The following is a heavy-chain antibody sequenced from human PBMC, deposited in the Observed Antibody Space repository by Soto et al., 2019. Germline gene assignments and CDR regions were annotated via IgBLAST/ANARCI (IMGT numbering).Heavy chain of an antibody. CDR1: GFTFSSYG. J-gene: IGHJ6*02. CDR3: AKDRGGGLWFGALPVDYGMDV. V-gene: IGHV3-30*18. CDR2: ISYDGSNK. Sequence: QVQLVESGGGVVQPGRSLRLSCAASGFTFSSYGMHWVRQAPGKGLEWVAVISYDGSNKYYADSVKGRFTISRDNSKNTLYLQMNSLRAEDTAVYYCAKDRGGGLWFGALPVDYGMDVWGQGTTVTVSS. D-gene: IGHD3-10*01.